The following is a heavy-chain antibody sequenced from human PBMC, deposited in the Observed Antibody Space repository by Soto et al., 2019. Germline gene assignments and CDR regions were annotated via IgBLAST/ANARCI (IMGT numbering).Heavy chain of an antibody. J-gene: IGHJ3*01. V-gene: IGHV4-4*02. CDR3: ARHRLEEINTISAFDL. Sequence: SETLSLTCAVSGASVISTKWWSWVRQSPGEGLEWIGEIHHSETTNYNPSLKNRLTISIDTSTNQFSLQMKSVTAADTAIYYCARHRLEEINTISAFDLWGQGTMVTVSS. CDR2: IHHSETT. CDR1: GASVISTKW. D-gene: IGHD1-1*01.